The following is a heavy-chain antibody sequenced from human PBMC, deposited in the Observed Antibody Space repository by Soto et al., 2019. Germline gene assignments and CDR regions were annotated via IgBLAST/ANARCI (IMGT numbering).Heavy chain of an antibody. J-gene: IGHJ4*02. V-gene: IGHV1-69*02. CDR3: ARIDNYDEDY. D-gene: IGHD3-16*01. CDR2: VIPLFDKT. Sequence: QVPLVQSGPEVKKPGSSVKVSCKASGNTFSTYTINWVRQAPGQCLEWLGRVIPLFDKTDYVQKFQARVTSTAEKSTSTSYLDLGSLRSEDTVVYYCARIDNYDEDYRAQGTRLIV. CDR1: GNTFSTYT.